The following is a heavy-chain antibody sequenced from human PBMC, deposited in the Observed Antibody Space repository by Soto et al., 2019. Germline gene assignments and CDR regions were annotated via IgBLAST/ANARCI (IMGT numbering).Heavy chain of an antibody. V-gene: IGHV3-30*18. Sequence: LRLSCAASGFTFSSYGMHWVRQAPGKGLEWVAVISYDGSNKYYADSVKGRFTISRDNSKNTLYLQMNSLRAEDTAVYYCAKDRVRWWLRLYYGMDVWGQGTTVTVSS. J-gene: IGHJ6*02. D-gene: IGHD5-12*01. CDR1: GFTFSSYG. CDR2: ISYDGSNK. CDR3: AKDRVRWWLRLYYGMDV.